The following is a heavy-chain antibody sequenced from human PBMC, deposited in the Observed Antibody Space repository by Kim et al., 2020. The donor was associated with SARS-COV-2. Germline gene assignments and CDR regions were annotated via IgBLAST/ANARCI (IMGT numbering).Heavy chain of an antibody. V-gene: IGHV7-4-1*02. Sequence: YAQGLTERFVFSLGTSVSTAYLQISSLKAEDTAVYYCARDLINSGSDAFDIWGQGTMVTVSS. J-gene: IGHJ3*02. CDR3: ARDLINSGSDAFDI. D-gene: IGHD1-26*01.